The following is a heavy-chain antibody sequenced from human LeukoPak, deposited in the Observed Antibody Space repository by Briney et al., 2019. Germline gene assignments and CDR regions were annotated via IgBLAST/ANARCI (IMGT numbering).Heavy chain of an antibody. CDR2: ISGSGSGGST. Sequence: GGSLRLSCAASGFTFSSYWMSWVRQAPGKGLEWVSAISGSGSGGSTYYADSVKGRFTISRDNSENTLYLQMNSLRAEDTAVYYCAKYSHDSSGSYDYWGQGTLVTVSS. J-gene: IGHJ4*02. CDR1: GFTFSSYW. CDR3: AKYSHDSSGSYDY. D-gene: IGHD3-22*01. V-gene: IGHV3-23*01.